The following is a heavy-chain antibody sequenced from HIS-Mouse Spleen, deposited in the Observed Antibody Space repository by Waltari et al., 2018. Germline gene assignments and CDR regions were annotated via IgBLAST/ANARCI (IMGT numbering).Heavy chain of an antibody. Sequence: QVQLVESGGGLVKPGGSLRLSCAASGFTFSASYMCWTRQAPGKGLEWVSYISSSGSTIYYADSVKGRFTISRDNAKNSLYLQMNSLRAEDTAVYYCARDSVIQGPFYSYGYYFDYWGQGTLVTVSS. V-gene: IGHV3-11*01. CDR2: ISSSGSTI. CDR1: GFTFSASY. J-gene: IGHJ4*02. D-gene: IGHD5-18*01. CDR3: ARDSVIQGPFYSYGYYFDY.